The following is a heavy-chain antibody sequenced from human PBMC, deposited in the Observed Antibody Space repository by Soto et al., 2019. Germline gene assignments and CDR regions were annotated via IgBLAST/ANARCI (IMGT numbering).Heavy chain of an antibody. J-gene: IGHJ4*02. CDR3: AKDQGVVSSGWYLVPFFDY. Sequence: GGSLRLSCAASGFTFSSYGMHWVRQAPGKGLEWVAVISYDGSNKYYADSVKGRFTISRDNSKNTLYLQMNSLRAEDTAVYYCAKDQGVVSSGWYLVPFFDYWGQGTLVTVSS. V-gene: IGHV3-30*18. CDR2: ISYDGSNK. CDR1: GFTFSSYG. D-gene: IGHD6-19*01.